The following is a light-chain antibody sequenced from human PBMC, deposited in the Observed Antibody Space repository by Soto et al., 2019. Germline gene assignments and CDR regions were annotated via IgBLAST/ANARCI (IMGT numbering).Light chain of an antibody. J-gene: IGLJ2*01. CDR2: DNN. V-gene: IGLV1-51*01. Sequence: HSVLTQPPSVSAAPGQKVTISCSGSSSNIGSNYVSWYQQLPGTAPKLLIYDNNERPSGIPDRFSGSKSGTSATLGITGLQTGDEADYYCGTWDSSLSAVVFGGGTKLTVL. CDR1: SSNIGSNY. CDR3: GTWDSSLSAVV.